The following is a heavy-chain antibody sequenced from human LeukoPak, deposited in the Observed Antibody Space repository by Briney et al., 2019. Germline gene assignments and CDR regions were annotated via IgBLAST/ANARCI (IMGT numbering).Heavy chain of an antibody. J-gene: IGHJ3*02. Sequence: SETLSLTCTVSGGSINISYWSWIRQPPGKGLEWIGYIYHRGSTNYNPSVKSRITVSVDTSKNQFSMKVTSVIAADTAVYYCARSGVFSGYDAFDIWGQGTMVTVSS. CDR2: IYHRGST. CDR1: GGSINISY. D-gene: IGHD3-9*01. V-gene: IGHV4-4*09. CDR3: ARSGVFSGYDAFDI.